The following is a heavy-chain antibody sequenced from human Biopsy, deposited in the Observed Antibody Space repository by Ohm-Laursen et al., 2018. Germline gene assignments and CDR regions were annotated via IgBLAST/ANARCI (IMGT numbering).Heavy chain of an antibody. D-gene: IGHD3-22*01. CDR3: ARDYDTSGYYYVS. Sequence: SDTLSLTCPVSGGSISNNNYYWGWIRQPPGKGLEWIGSIFYRGSTPYKPSLKRRVNISVDTSKNQFSLKLNSVTAADTAVYYCARDYDTSGYYYVSWGQGTLVTVSS. V-gene: IGHV4-39*01. CDR1: GGSISNNNYY. J-gene: IGHJ5*02. CDR2: IFYRGST.